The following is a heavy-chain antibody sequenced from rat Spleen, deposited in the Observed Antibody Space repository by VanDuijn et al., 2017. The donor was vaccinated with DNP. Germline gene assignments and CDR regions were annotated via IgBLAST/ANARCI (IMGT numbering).Heavy chain of an antibody. J-gene: IGHJ3*01. CDR3: TTGLTTPVGFAY. Sequence: EVQLVESGGGLVQPGRSMKLSCAASGFTFSNSDIAWVRQAPTKGLEWVASISYDGSSTYYRDSVKGRFTISRDNAKSTLYLQMDSVRSEDTSTYYCTTGLTTPVGFAYWGQGTLVTVAS. CDR1: GFTFSNSD. CDR2: ISYDGSST. V-gene: IGHV5-20*01. D-gene: IGHD1-4*01.